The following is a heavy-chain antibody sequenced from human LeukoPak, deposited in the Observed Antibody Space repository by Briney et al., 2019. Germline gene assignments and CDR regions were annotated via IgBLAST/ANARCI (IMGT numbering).Heavy chain of an antibody. Sequence: GGSLRLSCAASGFTFSNFAMSWVRQAPGKGLEWVSGINGRGGSTYYADSVKGRFTISRDNSKNTLYLQMNSLRAEDTAVYYCANSLAAAGKDYWGQGTLVTVSS. CDR3: ANSLAAAGKDY. CDR1: GFTFSNFA. CDR2: INGRGGST. D-gene: IGHD6-13*01. V-gene: IGHV3-23*01. J-gene: IGHJ4*02.